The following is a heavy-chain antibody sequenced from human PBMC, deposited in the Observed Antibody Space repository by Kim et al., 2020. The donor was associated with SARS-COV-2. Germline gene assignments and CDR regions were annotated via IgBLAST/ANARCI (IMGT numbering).Heavy chain of an antibody. D-gene: IGHD3-3*01. CDR3: ARVSPGILRFLEWLPDYYYYYGMDV. CDR1: GYTFTSYG. J-gene: IGHJ6*02. Sequence: ASVKVSCKASGYTFTSYGISWVRQAPGQGLEWMGWISAYNGNTNYAQKLQGRVTMTTDTSTSTAYMELRSLRFDDTAVYYCARVSPGILRFLEWLPDYYYYYGMDVWGQGTTVTVSS. V-gene: IGHV1-18*01. CDR2: ISAYNGNT.